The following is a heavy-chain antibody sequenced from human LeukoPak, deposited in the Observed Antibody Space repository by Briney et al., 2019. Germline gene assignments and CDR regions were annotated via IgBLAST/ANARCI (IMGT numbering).Heavy chain of an antibody. CDR2: IIPIFGTA. CDR3: ARENGDIVVVVAASSWFDP. CDR1: GGTFSSYA. J-gene: IGHJ5*02. D-gene: IGHD2-15*01. V-gene: IGHV1-69*05. Sequence: SVKVSCKASGGTFSSYAISWVRQAPGRGLEWMGRIIPIFGTANYAQKFQGRVTITTDESTSTAYMELSSLRSEDTAVYYCARENGDIVVVVAASSWFDPWGQGTLVTVSS.